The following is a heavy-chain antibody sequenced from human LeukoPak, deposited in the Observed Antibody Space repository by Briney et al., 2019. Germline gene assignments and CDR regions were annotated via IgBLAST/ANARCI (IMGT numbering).Heavy chain of an antibody. CDR1: GFTFSSYA. V-gene: IGHV3-21*01. Sequence: GGSLRLSCAASGFTFSSYAMSWVRQAPGKGLEWVSSISSGSSYLYYADSVKGRFTISRDNAKNSLYLQMNSLRAEDTAVYYCAREIARIVSDYYYGMDVWGQGTTVTVSS. J-gene: IGHJ6*02. D-gene: IGHD1-26*01. CDR2: ISSGSSYL. CDR3: AREIARIVSDYYYGMDV.